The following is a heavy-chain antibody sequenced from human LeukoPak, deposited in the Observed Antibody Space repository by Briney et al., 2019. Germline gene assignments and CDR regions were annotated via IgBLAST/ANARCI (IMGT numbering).Heavy chain of an antibody. D-gene: IGHD4-17*01. J-gene: IGHJ3*02. Sequence: SETLSLTCAVSGGSISSGGNSWSWIRQPPGKGLEWIGYIYHSGSTYYNPSLKSRVTISVDTSKNQFSLKLSSVTAADTAVYYCARAHDYGDYGSAFDIWGQGTMVTVSS. CDR2: IYHSGST. CDR1: GGSISSGGNS. CDR3: ARAHDYGDYGSAFDI. V-gene: IGHV4-30-2*01.